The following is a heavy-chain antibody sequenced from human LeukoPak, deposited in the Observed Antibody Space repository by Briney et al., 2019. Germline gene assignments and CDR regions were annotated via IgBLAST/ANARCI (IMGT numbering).Heavy chain of an antibody. D-gene: IGHD6-19*01. CDR2: IRYDGSNK. CDR1: GFTFSSYG. CDR3: AKGLYTAVADY. J-gene: IGHJ4*02. V-gene: IGHV3-30*02. Sequence: PGGSLRLSCAASGFTFSSYGMHWVRQAPGKGLEWVASIRYDGSNKYYADSVKSRFTISRDDSKNTLYLQMNSLRPEDTAVFYCAKGLYTAVADYWGQGTLVTVSS.